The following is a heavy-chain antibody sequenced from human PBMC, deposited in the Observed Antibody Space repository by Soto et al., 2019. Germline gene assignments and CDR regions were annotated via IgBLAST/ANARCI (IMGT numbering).Heavy chain of an antibody. CDR1: GGTFTNYA. V-gene: IGHV1-69*12. D-gene: IGHD2-2*01. CDR3: ARERSVGYCITTTCPKPFYYYAMDV. J-gene: IGHJ6*02. Sequence: QVQLVQSGAEVKKPGSSLKVSCKDSGGTFTNYAFSWVRQAPGQGPEWMGGIIPIFGTPDYAQKFQGRVIITADESTRTVSMELNSLRSDDTAVYYCARERSVGYCITTTCPKPFYYYAMDVWGQGTTVTVSS. CDR2: IIPIFGTP.